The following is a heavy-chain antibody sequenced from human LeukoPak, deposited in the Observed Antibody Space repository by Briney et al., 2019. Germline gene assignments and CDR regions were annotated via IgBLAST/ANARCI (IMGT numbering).Heavy chain of an antibody. CDR1: GFTFSSYG. CDR3: ARVAARQGDHYYQYYMDV. D-gene: IGHD6-6*01. Sequence: GGSLRLSCAASGFTFSSYGMHWVRQAPGKGLEWVSYISSSSSTIYYAGSVKGRFTISRDNAQNSLYLQMNSLRAEDTAVYYCARVAARQGDHYYQYYMDVWGKGTTVTVSS. CDR2: ISSSSSTI. J-gene: IGHJ6*03. V-gene: IGHV3-48*01.